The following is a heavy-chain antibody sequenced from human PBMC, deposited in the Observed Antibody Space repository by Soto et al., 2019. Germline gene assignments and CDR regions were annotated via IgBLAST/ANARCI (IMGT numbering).Heavy chain of an antibody. V-gene: IGHV4-4*02. CDR3: TRSTHAMNGGSHYMALDDDLVTGMDV. CDR1: GASITSGHW. Sequence: QVQLQESGPRLVRPSGALSLTCSVSGASITSGHWWTWVRQSPGKGLEWIGEISDRGSAYSNPSLKSRVSLSVYKSQNQFSLRLTSVTAADTAIYYCTRSTHAMNGGSHYMALDDDLVTGMDVWGPGTTVTVSS. D-gene: IGHD3-16*01. CDR2: ISDRGSA. J-gene: IGHJ6*02.